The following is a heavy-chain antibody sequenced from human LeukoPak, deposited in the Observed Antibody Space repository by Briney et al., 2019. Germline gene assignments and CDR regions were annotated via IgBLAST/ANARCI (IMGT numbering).Heavy chain of an antibody. Sequence: GASVKVSCKASGYTFTSYYMHWVRHAPGQGLEWMGIINPSGGSTSYAQKFQGRVTMTRDTSTSTVYMELSSLRSEDTAVYYCARDSAAIVVVPAAIYDYWGQGTLVTVSS. CDR3: ARDSAAIVVVPAAIYDY. CDR2: INPSGGST. V-gene: IGHV1-46*03. CDR1: GYTFTSYY. D-gene: IGHD2-2*02. J-gene: IGHJ4*02.